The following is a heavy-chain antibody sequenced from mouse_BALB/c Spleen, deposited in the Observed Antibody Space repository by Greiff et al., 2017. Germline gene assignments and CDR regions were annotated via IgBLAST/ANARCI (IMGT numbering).Heavy chain of an antibody. J-gene: IGHJ2*01. CDR1: GYTFTDYN. CDR3: ATGSSYFDY. D-gene: IGHD1-1*01. CDR2: IYPYNGGT. Sequence: EVQLVESGPELVKPGASVKISCKASGYTFTDYNMHWVKQSHGKSLEWIGYIYPYNGGTGYNQKFKSKATLTVDNSSSTAYMELRSLTSEDSAVYYCATGSSYFDYWGQGTTLTVSS. V-gene: IGHV1S29*02.